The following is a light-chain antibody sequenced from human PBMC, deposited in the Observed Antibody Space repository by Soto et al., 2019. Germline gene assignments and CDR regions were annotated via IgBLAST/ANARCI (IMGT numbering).Light chain of an antibody. CDR2: DVS. Sequence: QSALTQSRSVSGSPGQSVTISCTGTSNDVGGYNYVSWFQQHPGKAPKLMIYDVSTRPSGVPDRLSGSKSGNTASLTISGLQAEDEADYYCCSYAGSYTWVFGGGTKVTVL. CDR1: SNDVGGYNY. V-gene: IGLV2-11*01. CDR3: CSYAGSYTWV. J-gene: IGLJ3*02.